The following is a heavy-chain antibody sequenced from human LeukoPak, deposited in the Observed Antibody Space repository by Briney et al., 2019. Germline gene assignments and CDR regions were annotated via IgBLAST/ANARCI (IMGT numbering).Heavy chain of an antibody. J-gene: IGHJ4*02. CDR3: AGAYTSRWYYFDY. CDR2: IHTSGST. Sequence: PSQTLSLTCTVSDGSISSGNYYWSWIRQPAGKGLEWIGRIHTSGSTNYNPSLKSRVTISVDTSKNQFSLKLSSVTAADTAVYFCAGAYTSRWYYFDYWGQGTLVTVSS. V-gene: IGHV4-61*02. D-gene: IGHD6-13*01. CDR1: DGSISSGNYY.